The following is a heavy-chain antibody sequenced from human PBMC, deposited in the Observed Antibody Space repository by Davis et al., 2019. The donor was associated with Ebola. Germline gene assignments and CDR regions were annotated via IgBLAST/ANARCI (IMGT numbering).Heavy chain of an antibody. CDR3: ASPGDYVRYFHY. CDR1: GASFRGYD. J-gene: IGHJ1*01. D-gene: IGHD4-17*01. Sequence: SETLSLTCAVYGASFRGYDWSWIRQPPGKGLEWIGEINHSRDTSYNPSLASRVTISVDTSKRQFSLKVTSVTAADTAVYYCASPGDYVRYFHYWGQGTLVTVAS. CDR2: INHSRDT. V-gene: IGHV4-34*01.